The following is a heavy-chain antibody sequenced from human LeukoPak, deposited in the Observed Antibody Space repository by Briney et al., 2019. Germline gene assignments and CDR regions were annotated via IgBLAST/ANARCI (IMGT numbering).Heavy chain of an antibody. CDR1: GFTFDDYA. V-gene: IGHV3-9*01. D-gene: IGHD1-20*01. Sequence: GGSLRLSCAASGFTFDDYAMHWVRQAPGKGLEWVSGISWNSGSIGYADSVKGRFTISRDNAKNSLYLQMNSLRAEDTALYYCAKDIGSGIIGTGDYWGQGTLVTVSS. CDR3: AKDIGSGIIGTGDY. CDR2: ISWNSGSI. J-gene: IGHJ4*02.